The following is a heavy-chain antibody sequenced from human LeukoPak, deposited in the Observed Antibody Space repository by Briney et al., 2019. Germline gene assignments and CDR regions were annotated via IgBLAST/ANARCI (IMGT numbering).Heavy chain of an antibody. CDR2: IKSKTDGGTT. D-gene: IGHD4-17*01. CDR1: GFTVTNAW. V-gene: IGHV3-15*01. CDR3: TTDGYGDYSIDAFDI. J-gene: IGHJ3*02. Sequence: GGSLRLSCAVSGFTVTNAWMSWVRQAPGKGLEWVGRIKSKTDGGTTDYAAPVKGRFTISRDDSKNTLYLQMNSLKTEDTAVYYCTTDGYGDYSIDAFDIWGQGTMVTVSS.